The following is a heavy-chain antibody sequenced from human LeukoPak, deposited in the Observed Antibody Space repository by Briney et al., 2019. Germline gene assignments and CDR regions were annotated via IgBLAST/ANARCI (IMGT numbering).Heavy chain of an antibody. D-gene: IGHD2-15*01. CDR1: GYTFTNYG. V-gene: IGHV1-18*01. Sequence: ASVKVSCKASGYTFTNYGISWVRQAPGQGLEWMGWVSAYKGNTNYAQKFQGRVTMTADTSTSTAYMELRSLRSDDTAVYYCARERSCSDGSCCLNWFDPWGQGTLVIVSS. J-gene: IGHJ5*02. CDR3: ARERSCSDGSCCLNWFDP. CDR2: VSAYKGNT.